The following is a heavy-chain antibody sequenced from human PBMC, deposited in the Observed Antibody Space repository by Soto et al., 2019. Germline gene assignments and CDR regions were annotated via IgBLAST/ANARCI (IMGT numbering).Heavy chain of an antibody. J-gene: IGHJ6*02. Sequence: GASIKVSCKASGGTFSSYAISWVRQAPGQGLEWMGGIIPIFNTANYGQKCQGRVTITAEESTSTAYMELSSMRSEDTAVYYCARLGFWSGYYAYGMDLWGQGSKVTVS. CDR3: ARLGFWSGYYAYGMDL. CDR1: GGTFSSYA. V-gene: IGHV1-69*13. CDR2: IIPIFNTA. D-gene: IGHD3-3*01.